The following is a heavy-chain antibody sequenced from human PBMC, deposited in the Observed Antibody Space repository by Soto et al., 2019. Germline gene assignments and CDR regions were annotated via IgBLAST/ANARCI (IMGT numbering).Heavy chain of an antibody. V-gene: IGHV3-23*01. Sequence: LRLSCAAPAITLSTYAMSWVRQAPGKGIEWVSTIGGGSGGTSYADFVRGRFTISRDNSKNTRYLQMNSLRAEDTAVYYCARDAPGSGWLSDYWGLGTLVTVSS. CDR3: ARDAPGSGWLSDY. CDR1: AITLSTYA. CDR2: IGGGSGGT. D-gene: IGHD3-22*01. J-gene: IGHJ4*02.